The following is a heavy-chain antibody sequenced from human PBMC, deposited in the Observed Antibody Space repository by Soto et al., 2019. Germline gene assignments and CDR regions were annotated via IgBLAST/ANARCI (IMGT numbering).Heavy chain of an antibody. J-gene: IGHJ5*02. CDR3: ARRGNYYQSLDP. V-gene: IGHV4-59*08. CDR2: IYYGGTT. Sequence: QVQLQESGPGLVRPSETLSLTCTLSGGSFSPNYWSWLRQPPGKGLEWVGYIYYGGTTSYNPSLKSLLTISPETSKGQFSLRLISVTAADTAVYYCARRGNYYQSLDPWGPGTLVTVSS. CDR1: GGSFSPNY. D-gene: IGHD4-4*01.